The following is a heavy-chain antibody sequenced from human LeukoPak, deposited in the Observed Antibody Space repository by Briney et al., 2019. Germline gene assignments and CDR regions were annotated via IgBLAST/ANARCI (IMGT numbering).Heavy chain of an antibody. CDR3: ARQGFITPTLLWFGERHNNWFDP. Sequence: SETLSLTCTVSGGSISSSSYYWGWIRQPPGKGLEWIGSIYYIGSTCYNPSLKSRVTISVDTSKNQFSLKLSSVTAADTAVYYCARQGFITPTLLWFGERHNNWFDPWGQGTLVTVSS. V-gene: IGHV4-39*01. J-gene: IGHJ5*02. CDR1: GGSISSSSYY. D-gene: IGHD3-10*01. CDR2: IYYIGST.